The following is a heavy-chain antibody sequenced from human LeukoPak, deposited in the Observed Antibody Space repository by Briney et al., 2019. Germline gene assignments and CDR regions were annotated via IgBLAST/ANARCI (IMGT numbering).Heavy chain of an antibody. CDR1: GGTFSSYA. V-gene: IGHV1-69*05. CDR3: ASGPYIVVVPAATYYYYYYMDV. D-gene: IGHD2-2*01. CDR2: IIPIFGTA. J-gene: IGHJ6*03. Sequence: SVKVSCKASGGTFSSYAISWVRQAPGQGLEWMGGIIPIFGTANYAQKFQGRVTITTDESTSTAYMELSSLRSEDTAVYYCASGPYIVVVPAATYYYYYYMDVWGKGTTVTVSS.